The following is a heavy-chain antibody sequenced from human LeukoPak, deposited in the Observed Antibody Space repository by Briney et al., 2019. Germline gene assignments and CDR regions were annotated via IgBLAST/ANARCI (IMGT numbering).Heavy chain of an antibody. CDR2: ISGSGGST. J-gene: IGHJ4*02. CDR1: GFTFSSYA. D-gene: IGHD3-22*01. CDR3: AKSTSSYYDSAAFDY. V-gene: IGHV3-23*01. Sequence: GGSLRLSCAASGFTFSSYAMSWVRQAPGKGLEWVSAISGSGGSTYYADSVKGRFTISRDNSKNTLYLQMNSLRAEDTALYYCAKSTSSYYDSAAFDYWGQGTLVTVSS.